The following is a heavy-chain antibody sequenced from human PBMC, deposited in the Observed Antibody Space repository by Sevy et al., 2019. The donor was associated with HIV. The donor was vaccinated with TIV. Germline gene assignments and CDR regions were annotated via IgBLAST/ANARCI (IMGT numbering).Heavy chain of an antibody. Sequence: GGSLRLSCAGSGFTLSSYTMNWVRQTPGKGLEWVSSISTTSSNIYYTDSVEGRFTISRDNAKNSLSLQMNSLRAEDTGVYYCGRVHGGDVLTGWNPFAYWGHGALVTVSS. CDR1: GFTLSSYT. V-gene: IGHV3-21*01. CDR2: ISTTSSNI. D-gene: IGHD3-9*01. CDR3: GRVHGGDVLTGWNPFAY. J-gene: IGHJ4*01.